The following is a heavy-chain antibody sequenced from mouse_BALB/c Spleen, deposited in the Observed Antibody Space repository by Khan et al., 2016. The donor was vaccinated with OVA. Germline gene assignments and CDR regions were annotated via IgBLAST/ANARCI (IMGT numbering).Heavy chain of an antibody. J-gene: IGHJ1*01. D-gene: IGHD2-1*01. V-gene: IGHV5-6-4*01. CDR3: TRDGNYAHWYFDD. Sequence: EVELVESGGGLVKPGGSLKLFCAASGFTFSTYTLSWVRQTPEKRLEWVATISSGATYTYYPDSVKGRFTISRDNATNTLYLQMSSLKSEDTAMYYCTRDGNYAHWYFDDWGAGTTVTVSS. CDR2: ISSGATYT. CDR1: GFTFSTYT.